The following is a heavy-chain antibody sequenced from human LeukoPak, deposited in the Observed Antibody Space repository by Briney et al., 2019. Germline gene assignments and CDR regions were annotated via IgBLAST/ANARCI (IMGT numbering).Heavy chain of an antibody. CDR3: ARSQYSGARYFDY. CDR2: IYNSGNT. J-gene: IGHJ4*02. Sequence: SETLSLTCTVSGGSMNDYFWSWIRQPPGKGLEWIGYIYNSGNTDFNPSLKSRVTMSIDTSKNRFSLNLNSVTAADTAVYYCARSQYSGARYFDYWGQGTLVTVSS. D-gene: IGHD6-25*01. V-gene: IGHV4-59*01. CDR1: GGSMNDYF.